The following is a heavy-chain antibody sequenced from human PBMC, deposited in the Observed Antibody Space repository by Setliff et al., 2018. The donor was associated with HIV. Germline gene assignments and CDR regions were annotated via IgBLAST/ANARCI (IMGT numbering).Heavy chain of an antibody. J-gene: IGHJ5*01. CDR1: GYSSHTYG. Sequence: ASVKVSCKASGYSSHTYGFSWVRQVSGQGLEWLGWVSGYSGKTDYEPKFQGRVTISVDTSKNQFSLKLSSVTAADTAVYYCARHLYSSSWSPDWFDPWGRGTMVTVSS. V-gene: IGHV1-18*01. CDR2: VSGYSGKT. CDR3: ARHLYSSSWSPDWFDP. D-gene: IGHD6-13*01.